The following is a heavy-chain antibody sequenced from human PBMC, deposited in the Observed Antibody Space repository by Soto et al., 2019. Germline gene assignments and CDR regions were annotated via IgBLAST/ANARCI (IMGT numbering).Heavy chain of an antibody. J-gene: IGHJ6*02. V-gene: IGHV3-21*01. Sequence: GGSLRLSCAASGFTFSSYSMNWVRQAPGKGLEWVSSISSSSSYIYYADSVKGRFTISRDNAKNSLYLQINSLRAEDTAVYYCARVRFLEWLLYYYYYGMDVWGQGTTVTVSS. CDR2: ISSSSSYI. D-gene: IGHD3-3*01. CDR1: GFTFSSYS. CDR3: ARVRFLEWLLYYYYYGMDV.